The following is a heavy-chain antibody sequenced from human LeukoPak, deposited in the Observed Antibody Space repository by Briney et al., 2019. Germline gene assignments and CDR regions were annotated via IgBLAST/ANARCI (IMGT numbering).Heavy chain of an antibody. CDR1: GGSISSYY. Sequence: PSETLSLTCTVSGGSISSYYWSWIRQPPGKGLEWIGYIYTSGSTNYNPSLKSRVTISVDTSKNQFSLKLSSVTAADTAVYYCARHIVVVTNENWFDPWGQGTLVTVSS. J-gene: IGHJ5*02. CDR3: ARHIVVVTNENWFDP. CDR2: IYTSGST. V-gene: IGHV4-4*09. D-gene: IGHD2-21*02.